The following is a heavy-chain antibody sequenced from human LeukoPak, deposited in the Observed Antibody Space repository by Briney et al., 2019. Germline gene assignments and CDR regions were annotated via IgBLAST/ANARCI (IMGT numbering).Heavy chain of an antibody. D-gene: IGHD6-13*01. CDR2: ISAYNGNT. CDR3: ARGGVSSSWYQYYFDY. J-gene: IGHJ4*02. V-gene: IGHV1-18*01. CDR1: GYTFTSYG. Sequence: ASVKVSCKASGYTFTSYGISWVQQAPGQGLEWMGWISAYNGNTNYAQKLQGRVTMTTDTSTSTAYMELRSLRSDDTAVYYCARGGVSSSWYQYYFDYWGQGPLVTVSS.